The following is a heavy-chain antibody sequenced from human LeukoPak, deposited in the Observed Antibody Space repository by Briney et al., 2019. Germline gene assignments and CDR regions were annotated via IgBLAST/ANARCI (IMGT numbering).Heavy chain of an antibody. CDR2: INHSGST. D-gene: IGHD3-3*01. J-gene: IGHJ4*02. V-gene: IGHV4-34*01. CDR1: GGSFSGYY. CDR3: ARDRRRPGSGYLALLDY. Sequence: SETLSLTCAVYGGSFSGYYWSWIRQPPGKGLEWIGEINHSGSTNYNPSLKSRVTISVDTSKNQFSLKLSSVTAADTAVYYCARDRRRPGSGYLALLDYWGQGTLVTVSS.